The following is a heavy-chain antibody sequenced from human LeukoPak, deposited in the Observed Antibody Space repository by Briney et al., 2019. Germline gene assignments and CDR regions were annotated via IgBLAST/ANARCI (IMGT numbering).Heavy chain of an antibody. Sequence: SQTLSLTCDISGDSVSSNSAAWNWIRQSPSRGLEWLGRTYYRSRWFNDYAVSVNSRTIINRDTSKNQISLQLDSVISEDTAVYYCARETPVFCSSTSCYIFDSWGQGTLVTVSS. CDR2: TYYRSRWFN. CDR1: GDSVSSNSAA. J-gene: IGHJ4*02. CDR3: ARETPVFCSSTSCYIFDS. D-gene: IGHD2-2*02. V-gene: IGHV6-1*01.